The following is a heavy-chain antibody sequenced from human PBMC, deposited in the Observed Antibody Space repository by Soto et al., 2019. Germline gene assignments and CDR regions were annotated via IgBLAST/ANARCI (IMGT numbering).Heavy chain of an antibody. J-gene: IGHJ5*02. CDR1: GYTFTSYG. CDR2: ISAYNGNT. Sequence: VASVKVSCKASGYTFTSYGISWVRQAPGQGLEWMGWISAYNGNTNYAQKLQGRVTMTTDTSTSTAYMELRSLRSDDTAVYYCARDPSSSSWYRPNWFDPWGQGTLVTVSS. D-gene: IGHD6-13*01. CDR3: ARDPSSSSWYRPNWFDP. V-gene: IGHV1-18*01.